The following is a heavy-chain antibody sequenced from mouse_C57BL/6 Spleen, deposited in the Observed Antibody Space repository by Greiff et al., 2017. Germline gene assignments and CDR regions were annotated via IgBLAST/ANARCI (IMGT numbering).Heavy chain of an antibody. CDR1: GFSFNTYA. V-gene: IGHV10-1*01. CDR3: VRHGTPGAHFDY. J-gene: IGHJ2*01. CDR2: IRSKSNNYAT. D-gene: IGHD1-1*02. Sequence: EVKLVESGGGLVQPKGSLTLSCAASGFSFNTYAMNWVRQAPGKGLEWVARIRSKSNNYATYYADSVKDRFTISRDDSESMLYLQMNNLKTEDTAMYYCVRHGTPGAHFDYWGQGTTLTVSS.